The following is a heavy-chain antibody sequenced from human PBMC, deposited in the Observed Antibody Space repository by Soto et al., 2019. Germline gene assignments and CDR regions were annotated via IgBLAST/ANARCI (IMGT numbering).Heavy chain of an antibody. Sequence: GGSLRLSCAASGFTVSSNYMSWVRQAPGKGLEWVSVIYSGGSTYYADSVKGRFTISRDNSKNTLYLQMNSLRAEDTAVYYCARGYNWNSRKPYYYGMDVWGQGTTVTVSS. CDR2: IYSGGST. CDR1: GFTVSSNY. CDR3: ARGYNWNSRKPYYYGMDV. D-gene: IGHD1-7*01. J-gene: IGHJ6*02. V-gene: IGHV3-53*01.